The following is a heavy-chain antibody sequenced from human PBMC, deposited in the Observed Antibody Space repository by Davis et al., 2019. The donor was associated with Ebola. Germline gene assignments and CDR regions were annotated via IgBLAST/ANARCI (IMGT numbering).Heavy chain of an antibody. J-gene: IGHJ4*02. V-gene: IGHV3-53*01. Sequence: SLKISCAASGITVSENYMGWVREAPVEGLEWVSLLHKDGRTYYGDSVKGRSTISRDNSKNTLYLQINSLKAEDTALYYCAGGPWEYDFWGQGSLVTVSS. D-gene: IGHD1-26*01. CDR2: LHKDGRT. CDR1: GITVSENY. CDR3: AGGPWEYDF.